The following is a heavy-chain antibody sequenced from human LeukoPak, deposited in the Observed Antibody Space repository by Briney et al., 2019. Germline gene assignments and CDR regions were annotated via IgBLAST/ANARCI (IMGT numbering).Heavy chain of an antibody. Sequence: PSETLSLTCTVSGGSISSYYWSWIRQPPGKGLEWIGYIYYSGSTNYNPSLKSRVTISVDTSKNQFSLKLSSVTAADTAVYYCARHRAAYYYYGMDVWGQGTTVTVSS. J-gene: IGHJ6*02. V-gene: IGHV4-59*08. CDR2: IYYSGST. D-gene: IGHD6-25*01. CDR3: ARHRAAYYYYGMDV. CDR1: GGSISSYY.